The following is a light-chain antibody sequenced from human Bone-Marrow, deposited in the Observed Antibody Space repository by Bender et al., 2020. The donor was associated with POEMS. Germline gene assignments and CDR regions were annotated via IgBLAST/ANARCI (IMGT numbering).Light chain of an antibody. CDR1: TSSIGSNY. CDR3: AAWDDTLNVRL. CDR2: RNN. J-gene: IGLJ1*01. V-gene: IGLV1-47*01. Sequence: QSVLTQPPSASGTPGQRVTISCSGSTSSIGSNYVFWYQQYPGTAPKLLIYRNNQRPSGVPDRFSGSKSGTSASLAISGLQSEDEADYYCAAWDDTLNVRLFGIGTKVTVL.